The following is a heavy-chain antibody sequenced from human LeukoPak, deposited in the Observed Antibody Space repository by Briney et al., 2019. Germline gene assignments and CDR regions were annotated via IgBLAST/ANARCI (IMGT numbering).Heavy chain of an antibody. CDR3: ANKKGGNYPFEF. CDR1: GLSSATYS. Sequence: GESLKISCVDSGLSSATYSMNWVRQAPGKGLEWVAVINRDGDLAYYADSVQGRFTISRDNSKNTLYLHMDSLRVEDTAIYFCANKKGGNYPFEFWGQGTLVTVSS. CDR2: INRDGDLA. D-gene: IGHD3-3*01. J-gene: IGHJ4*02. V-gene: IGHV3-23*01.